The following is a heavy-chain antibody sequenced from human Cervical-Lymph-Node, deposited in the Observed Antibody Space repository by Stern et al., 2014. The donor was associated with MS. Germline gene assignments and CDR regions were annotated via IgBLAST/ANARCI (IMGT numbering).Heavy chain of an antibody. D-gene: IGHD3-3*01. V-gene: IGHV1-2*02. CDR3: ARGSGTAYDLRGDY. Sequence: VQLVESGAEAKAPGASMKVSCSASGYIFTDYYLHWVRQAPGQGLEWLGWINPNSGGTNYAQNFQGRVTMTRDTSISTAYMELRWLGYADTAVYYCARGSGTAYDLRGDYWGQGTLVTVSS. CDR2: INPNSGGT. J-gene: IGHJ4*01. CDR1: GYIFTDYY.